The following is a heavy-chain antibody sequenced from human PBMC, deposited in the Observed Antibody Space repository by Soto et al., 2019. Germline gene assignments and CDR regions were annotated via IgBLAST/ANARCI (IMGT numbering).Heavy chain of an antibody. CDR1: GGTFGSYA. V-gene: IGHV1-69*13. CDR2: IIPIFGTA. Sequence: SVKVSCKASGGTFGSYAISWVRQAPGQGLEWMGGIIPIFGTANYAQKFQGRVTITADESTSTAYMELSSLRSEDTAVYYCARVNMITFGGVIVNDAFDIWGQGTMVTVSS. J-gene: IGHJ3*02. D-gene: IGHD3-16*02. CDR3: ARVNMITFGGVIVNDAFDI.